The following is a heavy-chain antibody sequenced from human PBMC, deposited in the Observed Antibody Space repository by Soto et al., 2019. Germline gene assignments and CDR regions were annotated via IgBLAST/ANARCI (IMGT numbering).Heavy chain of an antibody. CDR3: AREAAYCGGDCYSRWFDP. CDR2: ISAYNGNT. D-gene: IGHD2-21*02. J-gene: IGHJ5*02. V-gene: IGHV1-18*01. CDR1: GYTFTSYG. Sequence: GASVKVSCKASGYTFTSYGISRVRQAPGQGLEWMGWISAYNGNTNYAQKLQGRVTMTTDTSTSTAYMELRSLRSDDTAVYYCAREAAYCGGDCYSRWFDPWGQGTLVTVSS.